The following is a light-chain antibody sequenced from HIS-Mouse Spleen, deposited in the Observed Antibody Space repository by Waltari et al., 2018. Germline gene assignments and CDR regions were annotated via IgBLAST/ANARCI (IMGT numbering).Light chain of an antibody. J-gene: IGKJ5*01. Sequence: IVLTQSPATLSLSPGERPTLSCRASQSVSSYLAWYQQKPGQAPRLLIYDASNRATGIPARFSGSGSGTDFTLTISSLEPEDFAVYYCQQRSNWPPRVTFGQGTRLEIK. CDR2: DAS. CDR1: QSVSSY. CDR3: QQRSNWPPRVT. V-gene: IGKV3-11*01.